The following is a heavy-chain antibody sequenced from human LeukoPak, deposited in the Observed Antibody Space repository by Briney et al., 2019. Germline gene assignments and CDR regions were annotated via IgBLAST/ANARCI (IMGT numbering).Heavy chain of an antibody. CDR3: ARGRYCSSTSCFTSFDY. CDR1: GGSISSNGYY. V-gene: IGHV3-11*04. D-gene: IGHD2-2*02. CDR2: ISSSSSTI. Sequence: LSLTCTVSGGSISSNGYYWSWIRQSPGKGLEWVSYISSSSSTIYYADSVKGRFTISRDNAKNSLYLQMNSLRAEDTAVYYCARGRYCSSTSCFTSFDYWGQGTLVTVSS. J-gene: IGHJ4*02.